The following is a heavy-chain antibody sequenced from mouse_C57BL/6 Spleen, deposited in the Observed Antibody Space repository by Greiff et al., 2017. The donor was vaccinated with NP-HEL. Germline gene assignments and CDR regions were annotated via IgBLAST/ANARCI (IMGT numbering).Heavy chain of an antibody. CDR2: ISNGGGST. J-gene: IGHJ4*01. CDR3: ARQDGYSNYYYAIDY. D-gene: IGHD2-5*01. Sequence: EVQLQESGGGLVQPGGSLKLTCAASGFTFSDYYMYWVRQTPEKRLEWVAYISNGGGSTYYPDTIKGRFTISRDNAKNTLYLQMSRLKSEDTAMYYCARQDGYSNYYYAIDYWGQGTSVTVSS. V-gene: IGHV5-12*01. CDR1: GFTFSDYY.